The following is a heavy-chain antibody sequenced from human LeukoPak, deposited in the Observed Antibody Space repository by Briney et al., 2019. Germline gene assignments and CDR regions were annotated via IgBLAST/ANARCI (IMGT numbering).Heavy chain of an antibody. D-gene: IGHD6-6*01. J-gene: IGHJ6*03. CDR2: ISSSSSYI. V-gene: IGHV3-21*01. Sequence: GGSLRLSCAASGFTFSSYAMNWVRQAPGKGLEWVSSISSSSSYIYYADSVKGRFTISRDNAKNSLYLQMNSLRAEDTAVYYCARDYSSSSGYYYYMDVWGKGTTVTVSS. CDR1: GFTFSSYA. CDR3: ARDYSSSSGYYYYMDV.